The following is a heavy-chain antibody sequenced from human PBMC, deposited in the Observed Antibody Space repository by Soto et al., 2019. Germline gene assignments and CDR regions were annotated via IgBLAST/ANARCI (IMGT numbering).Heavy chain of an antibody. D-gene: IGHD2-15*01. CDR2: ISYDGSNK. CDR3: AKGEDNYYYYGMDV. J-gene: IGHJ6*02. Sequence: QVQLVESGGGVVQPGRSLRLSCAASGFTFSSYGMHWVRQAPGKGLEWVAVISYDGSNKYYADSVKGRFTISRDNSKNTLYLRMNSLRAEDTAVYYCAKGEDNYYYYGMDVWGQGTTVTVSS. V-gene: IGHV3-30*18. CDR1: GFTFSSYG.